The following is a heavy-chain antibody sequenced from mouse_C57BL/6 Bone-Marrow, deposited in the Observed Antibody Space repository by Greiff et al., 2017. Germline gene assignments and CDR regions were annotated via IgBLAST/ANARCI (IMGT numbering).Heavy chain of an antibody. Sequence: DVQLQESGPSLVRPSQTLSLTCPVTGFSINSDCYWIWIRQFPGNKLEYIGYTFYSGITYYNPSLESRTYITRDTSKNQFSLKLSAVTTEDTATYYCARVVITTVAPYYFDYWGQGTTLTVSS. CDR2: TFYSGIT. V-gene: IGHV3-3*01. CDR3: ARVVITTVAPYYFDY. CDR1: GFSINSDCY. D-gene: IGHD1-1*01. J-gene: IGHJ2*01.